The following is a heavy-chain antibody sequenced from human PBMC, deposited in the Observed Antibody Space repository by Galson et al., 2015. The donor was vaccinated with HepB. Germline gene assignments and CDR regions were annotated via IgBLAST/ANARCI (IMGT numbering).Heavy chain of an antibody. Sequence: SLRLSCAASGFTFSSYAMNWVRQAPGKGLEWVSGINPRGLSTYYADSVKGRFTISRDNSKNTLYLQMNSLRAEDTAVYYCARPVEMATIYAGMDVWGRGTTVTVSS. CDR2: INPRGLST. CDR3: ARPVEMATIYAGMDV. J-gene: IGHJ6*02. V-gene: IGHV3-23*01. CDR1: GFTFSSYA. D-gene: IGHD5-24*01.